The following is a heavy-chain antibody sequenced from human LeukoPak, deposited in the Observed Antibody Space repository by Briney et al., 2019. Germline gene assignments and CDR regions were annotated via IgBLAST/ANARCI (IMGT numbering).Heavy chain of an antibody. CDR1: GYTFTSYD. Sequence: GASVKVSCKASGYTFTSYDINWVRQATGQGLEWMGWMNPNNGNTGYALKFQGRVTMTRSTSISTAYMELSSLRSEDTAVYYCARLASSSWPLYYYYGMDVWGQGTTVTVSS. CDR2: MNPNNGNT. V-gene: IGHV1-8*01. J-gene: IGHJ6*02. CDR3: ARLASSSWPLYYYYGMDV. D-gene: IGHD6-13*01.